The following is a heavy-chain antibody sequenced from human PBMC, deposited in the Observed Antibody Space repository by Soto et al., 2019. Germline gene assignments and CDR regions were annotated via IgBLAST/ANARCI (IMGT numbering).Heavy chain of an antibody. V-gene: IGHV4-61*03. Sequence: SETLSLTCTVSGFSVSSGSFYWSWIRPPPGQGLEWIGCIYNSGRTNYNPPVKSRVTISVDTSKNPFSLRMSSVTAADTAVYYCARESDSGSYYFDYWGRGTLVTVSS. CDR1: GFSVSSGSFY. J-gene: IGHJ4*02. CDR3: ARESDSGSYYFDY. CDR2: IYNSGRT. D-gene: IGHD3-10*01.